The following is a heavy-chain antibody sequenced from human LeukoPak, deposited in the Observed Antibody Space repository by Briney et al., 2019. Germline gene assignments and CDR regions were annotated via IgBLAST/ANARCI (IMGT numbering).Heavy chain of an antibody. CDR1: GFTFSSYC. Sequence: PGGSLRLSCAASGFTFSSYCMTWVRQAPGKGLEWVANIKEDGSEKYYVDSVKGRFTISRDNAKNPLFLQMNSLRAEDTAVYYCARDPYGDYYFDYWGQGTLVTVSS. CDR3: ARDPYGDYYFDY. CDR2: IKEDGSEK. D-gene: IGHD4-17*01. V-gene: IGHV3-7*01. J-gene: IGHJ4*02.